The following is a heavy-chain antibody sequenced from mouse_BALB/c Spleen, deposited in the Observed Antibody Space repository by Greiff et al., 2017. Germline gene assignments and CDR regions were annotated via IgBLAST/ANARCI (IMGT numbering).Heavy chain of an antibody. D-gene: IGHD1-1*01. CDR2: IYPGDGDT. CDR3: ARGDYYGSHFDY. J-gene: IGHJ2*01. Sequence: QVQLQQSGAELARPGASVKLSCKASGYTFTSYWMQWVKQRPGQGLEWIGAIYPGDGDTRYTQKFKGKATLTADKSSSTAYMQLSSLASEDSAVYYCARGDYYGSHFDYWCQGTTLTVSS. CDR1: GYTFTSYW. V-gene: IGHV1-87*01.